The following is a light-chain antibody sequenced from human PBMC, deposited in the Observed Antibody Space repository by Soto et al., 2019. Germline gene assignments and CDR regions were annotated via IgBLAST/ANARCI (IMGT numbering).Light chain of an antibody. V-gene: IGKV3-20*01. Sequence: ELVLTQSPGTLSLSPGERATLSCRASQSVSSSYLAWYQQKPGQAPSLLIYGASSRATGIPDRFSGSGSGTDFPLTISRLEPDDFAVYYCQQYGDSIFTFGPGTKVDI. CDR1: QSVSSSY. CDR2: GAS. CDR3: QQYGDSIFT. J-gene: IGKJ3*01.